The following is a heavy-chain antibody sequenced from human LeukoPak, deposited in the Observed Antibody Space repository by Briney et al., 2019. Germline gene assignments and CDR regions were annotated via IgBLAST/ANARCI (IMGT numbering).Heavy chain of an antibody. D-gene: IGHD1-7*01. J-gene: IGHJ6*03. CDR2: IYTSGST. CDR1: GGSISSYY. Sequence: SETLSLTCTVSGGSISSYYWSWIRQPPGKGLEWIGYIYTSGSTNYNPSLKSRVTISVDTSKNQCSLKLSSVTAADTAVYYCARLYNWNYAHMDVWGKGTTVTVSS. CDR3: ARLYNWNYAHMDV. V-gene: IGHV4-4*09.